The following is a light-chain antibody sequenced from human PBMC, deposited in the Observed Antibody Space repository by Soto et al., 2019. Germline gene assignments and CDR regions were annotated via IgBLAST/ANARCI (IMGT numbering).Light chain of an antibody. V-gene: IGKV3-11*01. J-gene: IGKJ1*01. CDR2: DAS. CDR1: QSVSIY. Sequence: EIVMTQSPATLSVSPGERATLSCRASQSVSIYLAWYQQKPGQAPRLLIYDASNRATGIPARFSGSGSGTDFTLTISSLEPEDFAVYYCQQRSNWPPTFGQGTKVDIK. CDR3: QQRSNWPPT.